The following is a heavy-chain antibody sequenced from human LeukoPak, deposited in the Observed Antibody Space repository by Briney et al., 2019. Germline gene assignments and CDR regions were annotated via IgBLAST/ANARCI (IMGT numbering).Heavy chain of an antibody. CDR2: IYYSGST. D-gene: IGHD6-6*01. Sequence: PSETLSLTCTVSGGSISSYYWSWIRQPPGKGLEWIGYIYYSGSTNYNPSLKSRVTISVDTSKNQFSLKLSSVTAADTAVYYCARLLAARGIYYYYYMDVWGKGTTVTVSS. CDR1: GGSISSYY. CDR3: ARLLAARGIYYYYYMDV. V-gene: IGHV4-59*01. J-gene: IGHJ6*03.